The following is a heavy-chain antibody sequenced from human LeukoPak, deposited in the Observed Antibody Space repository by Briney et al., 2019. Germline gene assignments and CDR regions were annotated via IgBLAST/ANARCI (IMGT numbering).Heavy chain of an antibody. D-gene: IGHD3-3*01. CDR1: GFTFSFYW. CDR3: ARIITIFGGVFDP. CDR2: IKQDGSEK. V-gene: IGHV3-7*02. J-gene: IGHJ5*02. Sequence: PGGSLRLSCAASGFTFSFYWMSWVRQAPGKGLEWVANIKQDGSEKYYEDSVKGRFTISRDNAKNSVYLQMNSLRAEDTAVYYCARIITIFGGVFDPWGQGTLVTVSS.